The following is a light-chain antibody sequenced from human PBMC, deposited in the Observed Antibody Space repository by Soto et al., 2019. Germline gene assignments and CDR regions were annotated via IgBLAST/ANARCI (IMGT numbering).Light chain of an antibody. V-gene: IGKV3-20*01. CDR3: QQYGSSST. CDR2: GAS. CDR1: QSVSSSY. J-gene: IGKJ5*01. Sequence: EIVLTQSPGTLSLSPRERATLSCRASQSVSSSYLAWYQQKPGQAPRLLIYGASSRPTGIPDRFSGSGSGTDFTLTISRLEPEDFALYYCQQYGSSSTFGQGTRLENK.